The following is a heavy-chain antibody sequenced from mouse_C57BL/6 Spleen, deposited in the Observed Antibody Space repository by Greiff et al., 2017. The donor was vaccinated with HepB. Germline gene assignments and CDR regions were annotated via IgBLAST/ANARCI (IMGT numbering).Heavy chain of an antibody. CDR2: IDPSDSYT. CDR1: GYTFTSYW. J-gene: IGHJ2*01. CDR3: ARTGRKYFDY. D-gene: IGHD3-3*01. Sequence: QVQLQQPGAELVMPGASVKLSCKASGYTFTSYWMHWVKQRPGQGLEWIGEIDPSDSYTNYNQKFKGKSTLTVDKSSSTAYMQLSSLTSEDSAVYYCARTGRKYFDYWGQGTTLTVSS. V-gene: IGHV1-69*01.